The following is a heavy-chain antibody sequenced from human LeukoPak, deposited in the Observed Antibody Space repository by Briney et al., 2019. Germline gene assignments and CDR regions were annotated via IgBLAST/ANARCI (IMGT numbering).Heavy chain of an antibody. CDR3: AKDPTYYSGSYFDS. V-gene: IGHV3-23*01. J-gene: IGHJ4*02. CDR2: ISGSAGET. CDR1: GFTFSSNA. Sequence: GGSLRLSCAASGFTFSSNAMNWVRQAPGKGLEWVSTISGSAGETYYADSLKGRFTISRDKSKNTLYLQMNNLRAEDTAVYYCAKDPTYYSGSYFDSWGQGTLVTVSS. D-gene: IGHD5-12*01.